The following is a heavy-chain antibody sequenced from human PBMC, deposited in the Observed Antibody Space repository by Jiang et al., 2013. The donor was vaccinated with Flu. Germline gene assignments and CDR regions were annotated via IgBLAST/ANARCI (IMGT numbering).Heavy chain of an antibody. J-gene: IGHJ4*02. V-gene: IGHV4-34*01. D-gene: IGHD3-10*01. CDR1: GGSVQWLL. CDR3: ARGPYESGSYFNNGFDY. CDR2: INHSGST. Sequence: AVYGGSVQWLLLELDPPAPXGRGVEWIGEINHSGSTNNNPSLKSRVTMSVDSYKKQFSLKVSSVTAADTAVYYCARGPYESGSYFNNGFDYWGQGSLVTVSS.